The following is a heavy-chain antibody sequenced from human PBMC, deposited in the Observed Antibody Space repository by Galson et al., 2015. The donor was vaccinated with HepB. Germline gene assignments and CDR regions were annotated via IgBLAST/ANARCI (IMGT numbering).Heavy chain of an antibody. CDR2: ILRGGSS. J-gene: IGHJ6*03. CDR1: GVTFSDFA. CDR3: AKHKGWELANYCMDV. V-gene: IGHV3-23*01. D-gene: IGHD1-26*01. Sequence: SLRLPCPASGVTFSDFAMGWVPQAPGKGLERVSSILRGGSSYSTDSVKGRFAISRDHPKNTMYLQMNSLRADDTAIYFCAKHKGWELANYCMDVWGTGTRVTVS.